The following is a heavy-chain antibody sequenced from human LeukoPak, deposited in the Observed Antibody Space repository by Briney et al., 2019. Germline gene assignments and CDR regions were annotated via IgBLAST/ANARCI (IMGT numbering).Heavy chain of an antibody. D-gene: IGHD3-10*01. CDR1: GFALSSYG. CDR2: ISFDGSQK. J-gene: IGHJ5*02. CDR3: SKDLTSDFGGDLDP. Sequence: GGSLRLSCAASGFALSSYGMHWVRQAPGKGLEWVALISFDGSQKYYADSVKGRFTISRDNSKSTVYLQMNSLRVEDAAVYYCSKDLTSDFGGDLDPWGQGTLVTVSS. V-gene: IGHV3-30*02.